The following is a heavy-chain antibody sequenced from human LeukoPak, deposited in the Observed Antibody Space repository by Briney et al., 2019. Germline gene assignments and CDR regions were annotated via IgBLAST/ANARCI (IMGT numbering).Heavy chain of an antibody. Sequence: SQTLSLTCNVSGGSISSGDYYWSWIRQPPGKGLEWIGYIYYSGSTNYNPSLRSRVTISVDTSKNQFSLKLSSVTAADTAVYYCARRTGSGYYVFDYWGQGTLVTVSS. CDR3: ARRTGSGYYVFDY. J-gene: IGHJ4*02. V-gene: IGHV4-61*08. CDR2: IYYSGST. D-gene: IGHD3-3*01. CDR1: GGSISSGDYY.